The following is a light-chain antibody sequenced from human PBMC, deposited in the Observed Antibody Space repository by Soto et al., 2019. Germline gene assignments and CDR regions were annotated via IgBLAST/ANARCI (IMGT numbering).Light chain of an antibody. Sequence: EIVLTQSPDTLSLSPGERATLSCRASQSVRSNYLAWYQQKPGQAPRFLIYDASSRATGIPDRFSGSGSGTDFTLTISRLEPEDFAVYYCQQYGSTPLTFGGGIKADIK. CDR2: DAS. CDR1: QSVRSNY. J-gene: IGKJ4*01. CDR3: QQYGSTPLT. V-gene: IGKV3-20*01.